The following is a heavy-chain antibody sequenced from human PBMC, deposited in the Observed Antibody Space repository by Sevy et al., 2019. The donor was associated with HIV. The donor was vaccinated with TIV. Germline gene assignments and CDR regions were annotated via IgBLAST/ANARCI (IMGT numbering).Heavy chain of an antibody. CDR3: ARDQGFGFDP. V-gene: IGHV4-31*03. CDR1: GGSISSGGYY. J-gene: IGHJ5*02. D-gene: IGHD3-10*01. Sequence: SETLSLTCTVSGGSISSGGYYWNWIRQHPGKGLEWIGYIYYSGSTYYNPSLKSRVTISVDTSKNQFSLELSSVTAADTAVYYCARDQGFGFDPWGQGTLVTVSS. CDR2: IYYSGST.